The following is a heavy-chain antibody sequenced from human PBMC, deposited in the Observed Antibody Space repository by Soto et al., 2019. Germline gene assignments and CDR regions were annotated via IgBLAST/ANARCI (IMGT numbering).Heavy chain of an antibody. CDR2: ISWNSGSI. CDR1: GFTFDDYA. J-gene: IGHJ6*02. V-gene: IGHV3-9*01. D-gene: IGHD3-10*01. CDR3: AKDMVRFGGLLASYYYYGMDV. Sequence: EVQLVESGGGLVQPGRSLRLSCAASGFTFDDYAMHWVRQAPGKGLEWVSGISWNSGSIGYADSVKGRFTISRDNAKNSLYLQMNSLRAEDTALYYCAKDMVRFGGLLASYYYYGMDVWGQGTTVTVSS.